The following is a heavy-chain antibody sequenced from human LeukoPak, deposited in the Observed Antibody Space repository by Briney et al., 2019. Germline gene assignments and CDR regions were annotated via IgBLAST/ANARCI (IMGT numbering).Heavy chain of an antibody. J-gene: IGHJ4*02. CDR3: ARQRVDGRWFDY. V-gene: IGHV4-39*01. D-gene: IGHD2-15*01. CDR2: IHYNGIT. CDR1: GGSISSSSYY. Sequence: SETLSLTCTVSGGSISSSSYYWGWIRQPPGKGLEWIGSIHYNGITYYNPSLKSRVTISVDTSKNQFSLKVSSVTAADTAVYYCARQRVDGRWFDYWGQGTLVTVSS.